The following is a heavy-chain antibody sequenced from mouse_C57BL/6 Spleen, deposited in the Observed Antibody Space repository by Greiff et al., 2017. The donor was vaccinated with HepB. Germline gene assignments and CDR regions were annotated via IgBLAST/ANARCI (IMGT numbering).Heavy chain of an antibody. V-gene: IGHV5-6*01. CDR1: GFTFSSYG. CDR3: ARHGDYYAMDY. CDR2: ISSGGSYT. Sequence: DVHLVESGGDLVKPGGSLKLSCAASGFTFSSYGMSWVRQTPDKRLEWVATISSGGSYTYYPDSVKGRFTISRDNAKNTLYLQMSSLKSEDTAMYYCARHGDYYAMDYWGQGTSVTVSS. J-gene: IGHJ4*01.